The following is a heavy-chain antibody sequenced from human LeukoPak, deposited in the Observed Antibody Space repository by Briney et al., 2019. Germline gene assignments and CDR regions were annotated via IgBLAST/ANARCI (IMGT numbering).Heavy chain of an antibody. V-gene: IGHV3-74*01. CDR2: INTDGSST. Sequence: GGSLRLSCAASGFTFSSYWMHRVRQAPGKGLLWVSRINTDGSSTNFADSVRGRFTISRDNAKNTLYLQMNSLRAEDTAVYYCTRDLSGTYYGRFDYWGQGTLVTVSS. CDR1: GFTFSSYW. J-gene: IGHJ4*02. D-gene: IGHD1-26*01. CDR3: TRDLSGTYYGRFDY.